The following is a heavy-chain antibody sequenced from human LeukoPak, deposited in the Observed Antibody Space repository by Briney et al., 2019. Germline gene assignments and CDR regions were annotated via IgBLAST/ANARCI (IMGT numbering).Heavy chain of an antibody. Sequence: GASVKVSCKASVYTFTSYDINWVRQATGQGLEWMGWMNPNSGNTGYAQKFQGRVTMTRNTSISTAYMELSSLRSEDTAVYCCAREGDCSSTSCYSSRLYYFDYWGQGTLVTVSS. CDR1: VYTFTSYD. J-gene: IGHJ4*02. D-gene: IGHD2-2*02. V-gene: IGHV1-8*01. CDR2: MNPNSGNT. CDR3: AREGDCSSTSCYSSRLYYFDY.